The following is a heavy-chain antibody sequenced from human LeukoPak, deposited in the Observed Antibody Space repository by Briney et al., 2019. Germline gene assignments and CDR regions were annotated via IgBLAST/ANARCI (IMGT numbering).Heavy chain of an antibody. J-gene: IGHJ4*02. CDR2: ISAYNDNT. CDR1: GCTFTSYG. Sequence: VASVKVSCKASGCTFTSYGMSWVRQAPGQGLEWMGWISAYNDNTNYAQKLQGRVTMTRDMSTSTVYMELSSLRSEDTAVYYCAREYSTSSCFDYWGQGTLVTVSS. D-gene: IGHD6-6*01. CDR3: AREYSTSSCFDY. V-gene: IGHV1-18*01.